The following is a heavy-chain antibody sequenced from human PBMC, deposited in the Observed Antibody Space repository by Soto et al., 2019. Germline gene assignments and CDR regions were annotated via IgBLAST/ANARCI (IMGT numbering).Heavy chain of an antibody. CDR3: AHSFGSAAGGYYYMDV. V-gene: IGHV2-5*02. Sequence: SGPTLVKPTQTLTLTCTFSGFSLSTSGVGVGWIRQPPGEALECLALIYWDDDKRYSPSLKSRLSITKDSSKNQVVLTMTNMDSVDTATYYCAHSFGSAAGGYYYMDVWGKGTTVTVSS. J-gene: IGHJ6*03. CDR2: IYWDDDK. CDR1: GFSLSTSGVG. D-gene: IGHD2-15*01.